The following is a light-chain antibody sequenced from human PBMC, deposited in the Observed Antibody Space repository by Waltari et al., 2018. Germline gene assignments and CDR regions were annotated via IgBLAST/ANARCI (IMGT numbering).Light chain of an antibody. CDR2: WAS. V-gene: IGKV4-1*01. Sequence: DIVMTQSPDSLAVSLGERATINCKSSQSVLSTSNRKTYRAWYQQKPGPAPRLLINWASTRASGVPDRFSGSGSGTDFTLTVSSLQAEDVAVYYCHQYYIPPLTFGQGTRLEIK. CDR1: QSVLSTSNRKTY. CDR3: HQYYIPPLT. J-gene: IGKJ5*01.